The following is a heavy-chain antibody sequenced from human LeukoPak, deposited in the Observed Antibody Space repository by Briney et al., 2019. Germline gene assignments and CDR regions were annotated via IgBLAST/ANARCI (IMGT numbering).Heavy chain of an antibody. CDR1: GGSISSGGYS. J-gene: IGHJ3*02. Sequence: QTLSLTCAVSGGSISSGGYSWSWIRQPPGKALEWLARIDWDDDKYYSTSLKTRLTISKDTSKNQVVLTMTNMDPVDTATYYCARAHLPGIAAAGLLGAFDIWGQGTMVTVSS. D-gene: IGHD6-13*01. V-gene: IGHV2-70*11. CDR2: IDWDDDK. CDR3: ARAHLPGIAAAGLLGAFDI.